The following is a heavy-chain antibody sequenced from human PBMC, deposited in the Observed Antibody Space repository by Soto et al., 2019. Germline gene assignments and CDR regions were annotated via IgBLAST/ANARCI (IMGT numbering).Heavy chain of an antibody. Sequence: QVQLVQSGAEVKKPGSSVRVSCTPSGGTFSSYTISWVRQAPGQGLEWMGRIVPITGMTRYAQKFQGRLTITAVTSTTTAYLELSSLTSEDSAVYFCSRGVASLDDSWGQGTQVTVSS. CDR3: SRGVASLDDS. V-gene: IGHV1-69*02. CDR1: GGTFSSYT. J-gene: IGHJ4*02. D-gene: IGHD2-15*01. CDR2: IVPITGMT.